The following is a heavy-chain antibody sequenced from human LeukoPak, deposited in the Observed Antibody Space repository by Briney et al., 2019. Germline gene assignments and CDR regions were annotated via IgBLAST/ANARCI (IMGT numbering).Heavy chain of an antibody. V-gene: IGHV3-23*01. CDR2: ISGSGGST. D-gene: IGHD3-16*01. Sequence: GGSLRLSCAASGFTFSSYAMSWVRQAPGKGLGWVSAISGSGGSTYYADSVKGRFTISRDNSRDTLYLQMNSLRAEDTAVYYCAKGYYDYVWGSYYFDYWGQGTLVTVSS. CDR1: GFTFSSYA. J-gene: IGHJ4*02. CDR3: AKGYYDYVWGSYYFDY.